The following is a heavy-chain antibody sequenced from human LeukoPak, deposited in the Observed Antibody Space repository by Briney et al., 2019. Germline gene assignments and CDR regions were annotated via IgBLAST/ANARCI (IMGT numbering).Heavy chain of an antibody. CDR2: IYYSGST. CDR1: GGSISSGGYY. CDR3: ARGVDIVATRFFYGMDV. D-gene: IGHD5-12*01. J-gene: IGHJ6*02. V-gene: IGHV4-31*03. Sequence: SETLSLTCTVSGGSISSGGYYWSWIRQHPGKGLEWIGYIYYSGSTYYNPSLKSRVTISVGTSKNQFSLKLSSVTAADTAVYYCARGVDIVATRFFYGMDVWGQGTTVTVSS.